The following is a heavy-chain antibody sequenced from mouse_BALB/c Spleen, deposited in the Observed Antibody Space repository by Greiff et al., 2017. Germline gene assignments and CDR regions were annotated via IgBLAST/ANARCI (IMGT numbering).Heavy chain of an antibody. CDR3: ARGDYDYAMDY. CDR1: GYSITSGYY. CDR2: ISYDGSN. V-gene: IGHV3-6*02. J-gene: IGHJ4*01. Sequence: DVKLQESGPGLVKPSQSLSLTCSVTGYSITSGYYWNWIRQFPGNKLEWMGYISYDGSNNYNPSLKNRISITRDTSKNQFFLMLNSVTTEDTATYYCARGDYDYAMDYWGQGTSVTVSS. D-gene: IGHD2-4*01.